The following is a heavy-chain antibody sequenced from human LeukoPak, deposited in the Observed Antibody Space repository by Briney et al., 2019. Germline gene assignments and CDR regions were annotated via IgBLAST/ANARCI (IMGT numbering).Heavy chain of an antibody. J-gene: IGHJ5*02. Sequence: SETLSLTCTVSGGSISSYSWSWIRQPPGKGLEWIGYIYYSGSTNYNPSLKSRLTISVDTSKNQFSLKLSSVTAADTAVYYCARDGGAQQLTLDPWGQGTLVTVSS. CDR3: ARDGGAQQLTLDP. CDR2: IYYSGST. CDR1: GGSISSYS. D-gene: IGHD6-13*01. V-gene: IGHV4-59*01.